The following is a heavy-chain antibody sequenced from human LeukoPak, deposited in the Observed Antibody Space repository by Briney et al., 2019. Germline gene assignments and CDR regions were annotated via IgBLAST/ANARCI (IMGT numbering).Heavy chain of an antibody. CDR2: IYTSGST. J-gene: IGHJ4*02. D-gene: IGHD1-26*01. Sequence: SQTLSLTCTVSGGSISSGNYYWNWIRQPAGKGLEWIGRIYTSGSTKYNFSLKSRVTISVDTSKNQFSLKLSSVTAADTAVYYCARRAGALGYWGQGTLVTVSS. CDR1: GGSISSGNYY. CDR3: ARRAGALGY. V-gene: IGHV4-61*02.